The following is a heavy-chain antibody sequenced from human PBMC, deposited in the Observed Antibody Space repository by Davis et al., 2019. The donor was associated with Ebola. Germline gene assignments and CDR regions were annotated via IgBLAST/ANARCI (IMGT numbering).Heavy chain of an antibody. CDR2: IYYSGST. J-gene: IGHJ4*02. CDR1: GGSTSSSSYY. CDR3: ARLRGGSGRHRPDY. V-gene: IGHV4-39*01. Sequence: SETLSLTCTVSGGSTSSSSYYWGWTRQPPGKGLEWIGSIYYSGSTYYNPSLKSRVTISVDTSKNQFSLKLSSVTAADTAVYYCARLRGGSGRHRPDYWGQGTLVTVSS. D-gene: IGHD3-10*01.